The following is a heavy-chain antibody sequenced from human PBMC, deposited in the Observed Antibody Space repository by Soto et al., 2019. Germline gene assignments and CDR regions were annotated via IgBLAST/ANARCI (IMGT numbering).Heavy chain of an antibody. V-gene: IGHV1-2*02. CDR2: ISSKSGGT. Sequence: ASVQGSCQASGYTFINYYMHWVGQATGQGFEWMGRISSKSGGTKYAKKLQGRDSMTWETSLKTAYMEIRSLRPEDTAAYYSARPAGYIIYCYYFDLWGQGTLVTVSS. CDR1: GYTFINYY. D-gene: IGHD3-10*01. J-gene: IGHJ4*02. CDR3: ARPAGYIIYCYYFDL.